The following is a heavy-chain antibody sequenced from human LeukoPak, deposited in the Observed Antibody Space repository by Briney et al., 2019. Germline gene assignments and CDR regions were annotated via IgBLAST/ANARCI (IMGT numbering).Heavy chain of an antibody. CDR3: ARKGSGTYYDY. V-gene: IGHV3-64*01. CDR1: GFTFSSYA. J-gene: IGHJ4*02. D-gene: IGHD3-10*01. CDR2: IGSNGGST. Sequence: GGSLRLSCAASGFTFSSYAMHWGRQAPGKGLEYVSAIGSNGGSTYYAHSVKGRFTISRDNSKNTLYLQMGSLRAEDMAVYYCARKGSGTYYDYWGPGTLVTVSS.